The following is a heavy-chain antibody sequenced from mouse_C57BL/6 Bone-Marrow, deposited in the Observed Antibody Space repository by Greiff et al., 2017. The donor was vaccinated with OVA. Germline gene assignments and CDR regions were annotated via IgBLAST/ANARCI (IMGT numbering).Heavy chain of an antibody. D-gene: IGHD2-1*01. CDR3: ARHGYYGNRFAY. J-gene: IGHJ3*01. V-gene: IGHV5-9*04. CDR1: GFTFSSYT. CDR2: ISGGGGNT. Sequence: EVHLVESGGGLVKPGGSLKLSCAASGFTFSSYTMSWVRQTPEKRLEWVATISGGGGNTYYPDSVKVRFTISRDNAKNTLYLQMSSLRSEDTAMYYCARHGYYGNRFAYWGQGTLVTVSA.